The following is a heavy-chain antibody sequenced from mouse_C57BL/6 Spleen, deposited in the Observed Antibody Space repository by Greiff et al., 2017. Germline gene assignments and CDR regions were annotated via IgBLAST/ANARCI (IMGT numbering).Heavy chain of an antibody. J-gene: IGHJ1*03. CDR3: ARDAPHYYGSSYEDWYFDV. CDR1: GFTFSDFY. Sequence: EVKVVESGGGLVQSGRSLRLSCATSGFTFSDFYMEWVRQAPGKGLEWIAASRNKANDYTTEYSASVKGRFIVSRDTSQSILYLQMNALRAEDTAIYYCARDAPHYYGSSYEDWYFDVWGTGTTVTVSS. CDR2: SRNKANDYTT. D-gene: IGHD1-1*01. V-gene: IGHV7-1*01.